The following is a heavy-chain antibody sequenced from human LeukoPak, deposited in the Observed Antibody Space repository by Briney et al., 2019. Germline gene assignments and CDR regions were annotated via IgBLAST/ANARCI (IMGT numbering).Heavy chain of an antibody. J-gene: IGHJ5*02. V-gene: IGHV3-33*06. Sequence: GRSLTLSCAASGFTFSSYAMQWVRQAPGKGLEWVAVIWHDGSDKYYIDSVKGRFTISRDNSKNTLYLQMNSLRAEDTAVYYRAKDMGDTALQNFFDPWGQGTLVTVSS. D-gene: IGHD2-21*01. CDR2: IWHDGSDK. CDR3: AKDMGDTALQNFFDP. CDR1: GFTFSSYA.